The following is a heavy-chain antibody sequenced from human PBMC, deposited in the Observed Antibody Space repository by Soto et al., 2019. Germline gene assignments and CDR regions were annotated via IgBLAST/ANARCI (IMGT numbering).Heavy chain of an antibody. CDR3: AGGNYGYAFDI. J-gene: IGHJ3*02. D-gene: IGHD3-10*01. CDR1: GGSISSHY. Sequence: QVQLQESGPGLVKPSETLSLTCTVSGGSISSHYWSWIRQPPGKGLDWIGYIYHTGSTNYDPSLKSRVTLSVDPSKNQFSLKLSSVTAADTAVYYCAGGNYGYAFDIWGQGTMVTVSS. CDR2: IYHTGST. V-gene: IGHV4-59*11.